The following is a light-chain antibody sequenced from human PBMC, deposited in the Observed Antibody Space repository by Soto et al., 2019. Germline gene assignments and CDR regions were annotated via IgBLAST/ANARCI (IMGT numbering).Light chain of an antibody. Sequence: DIQMTQSPSSLSASVGDRVTITCQASQDISNYLNWYQQKPGKAPKLLIYDASNLQTGVPSRFSGNGSGTDFTSTISSLQPEDIATYYCQQYDNLPLTFGGGTKVEIK. CDR2: DAS. CDR1: QDISNY. CDR3: QQYDNLPLT. V-gene: IGKV1-33*01. J-gene: IGKJ4*01.